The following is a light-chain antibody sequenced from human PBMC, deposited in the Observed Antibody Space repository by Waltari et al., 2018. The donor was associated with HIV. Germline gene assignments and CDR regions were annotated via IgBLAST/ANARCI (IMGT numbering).Light chain of an antibody. V-gene: IGKV1-39*01. Sequence: DIQLTQSPSSLSASVGDRVTITCRASQRISTDLNWYQQKPGKAPQVLIYGASSLESGAPSRFSGSGSMTDFTLTISSLQPEDFATYYCQQSYSNPLTFGPGTKVDIK. J-gene: IGKJ3*01. CDR1: QRISTD. CDR3: QQSYSNPLT. CDR2: GAS.